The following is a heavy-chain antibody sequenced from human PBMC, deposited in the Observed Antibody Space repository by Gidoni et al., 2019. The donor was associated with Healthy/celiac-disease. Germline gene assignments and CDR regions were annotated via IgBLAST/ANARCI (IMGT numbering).Heavy chain of an antibody. D-gene: IGHD5-12*01. CDR3: AHGGEYSGYGHDYYGMDV. J-gene: IGHJ6*02. V-gene: IGHV1-69*01. CDR1: GGTFRSYA. Sequence: QVQLVQSGAEVKKPGSSVKVSCKASGGTFRSYAISWVRQAPGQGLEWMGGIIPIFGTANYAQKFQGRVTITADESTSTAYMELSSLRSEDTAVYYCAHGGEYSGYGHDYYGMDVWGQGTTVTVSS. CDR2: IIPIFGTA.